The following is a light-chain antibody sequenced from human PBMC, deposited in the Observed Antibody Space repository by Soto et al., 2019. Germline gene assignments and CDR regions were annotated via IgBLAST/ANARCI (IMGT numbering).Light chain of an antibody. Sequence: EVVLTQSPGTLSLSPGERATLSCRTSQIVSTNYLACYQEKPGQAPRLLIYGASNRATGIPDRFSGSGSGTDFTLTINRLEPEDFAVYYCQQYGSSETFGQGTKVDIK. V-gene: IGKV3-20*01. CDR1: QIVSTNY. CDR2: GAS. CDR3: QQYGSSET. J-gene: IGKJ2*01.